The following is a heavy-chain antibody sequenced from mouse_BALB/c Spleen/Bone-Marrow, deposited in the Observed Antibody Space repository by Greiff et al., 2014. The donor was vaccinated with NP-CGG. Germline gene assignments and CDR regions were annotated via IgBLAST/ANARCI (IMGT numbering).Heavy chain of an antibody. CDR2: IWAGGST. V-gene: IGHV2-9*02. CDR3: ARVYLWYFDV. CDR1: GFSLTSYG. D-gene: IGHD2-3*01. J-gene: IGHJ1*01. Sequence: VTLMESGPGLVAPSQSLSITCTVSGFSLTSYGVHWVRQPPGKGLEWLGVIWAGGSTNYNSALMSRMSISKDNSKSQVFLKMNILQTDDTAMYYCARVYLWYFDVWGAGTTVTVSS.